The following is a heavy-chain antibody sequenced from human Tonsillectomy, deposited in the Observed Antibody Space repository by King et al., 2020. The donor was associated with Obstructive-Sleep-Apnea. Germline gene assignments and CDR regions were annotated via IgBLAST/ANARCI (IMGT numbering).Heavy chain of an antibody. V-gene: IGHV1-18*01. CDR2: ISVYNGKT. J-gene: IGHJ4*02. CDR3: ARSSGTSSSFYQDY. Sequence: LQLVQSGAEVKKPGASVKVSCKATGYTFTRSGISWVRQAPGQGLEWMGWISVYNGKTNYAQKVRGRVTMTTDTSTSTAYLEVRSLRSYDTAVYYCARSSGTSSSFYQDYWGQGTLVTVSS. CDR1: GYTFTRSG. D-gene: IGHD3-10*01.